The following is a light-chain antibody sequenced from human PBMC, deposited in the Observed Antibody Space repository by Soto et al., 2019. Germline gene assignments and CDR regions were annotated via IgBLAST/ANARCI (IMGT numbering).Light chain of an antibody. J-gene: IGLJ3*02. Sequence: QSVLAQPASVSGSPGQSITISCTGTSNDVGSYDLVSWYQHHPGKAPKLLIYEVTKRPSGASNRFSGSKSGETASLTISGLQPEDEADYYCCSYAGSTTFLVLGGGTKVTVL. CDR2: EVT. V-gene: IGLV2-23*02. CDR1: SNDVGSYDL. CDR3: CSYAGSTTFLV.